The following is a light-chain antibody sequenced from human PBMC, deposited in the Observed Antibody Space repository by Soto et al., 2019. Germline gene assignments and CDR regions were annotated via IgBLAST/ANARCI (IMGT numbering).Light chain of an antibody. CDR2: SNN. CDR3: SSYAGSSARVV. J-gene: IGLJ2*01. V-gene: IGLV1-51*02. CDR1: SSNIGSNY. Sequence: QSVLTQPPSVSAAPGQKVTISCSGSSSNIGSNYVSWYQQLPGAAPKLLIYSNNQRPSEISDRFSGSESDTTASLIISGLQPEDEADYYCSSYAGSSARVVFGGGTKLTVL.